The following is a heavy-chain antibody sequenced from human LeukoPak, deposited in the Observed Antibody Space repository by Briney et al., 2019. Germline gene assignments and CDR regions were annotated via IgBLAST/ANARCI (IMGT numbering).Heavy chain of an antibody. D-gene: IGHD6-6*01. J-gene: IGHJ4*02. CDR2: ISSDGSTT. CDR3: AKLLTYMSSSDY. Sequence: PGGSLRLSCAASGFSFSSYWMHWVRQVPGKGLVWVSRISSDGSTTNYAASVKGRFTISRDNPKNTLYLQMNSLRPEDTAVYYCAKLLTYMSSSDYWGQGTLVTVSS. V-gene: IGHV3-74*01. CDR1: GFSFSSYW.